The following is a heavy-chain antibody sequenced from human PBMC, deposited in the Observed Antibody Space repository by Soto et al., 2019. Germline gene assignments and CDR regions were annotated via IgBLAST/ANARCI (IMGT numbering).Heavy chain of an antibody. Sequence: QVQLVQSGAEVKKPGASVKVSCKASGYTFTSYTLHWVRQAPGQRPEWLGWINAAKGNTKYSEKFQDRVTITRDTSATTVFLELSGLTAGDTALYFCARGMFTTVTTLPNIWGQGTLVTVSS. CDR2: INAAKGNT. CDR1: GYTFTSYT. J-gene: IGHJ3*02. D-gene: IGHD4-17*01. CDR3: ARGMFTTVTTLPNI. V-gene: IGHV1-3*01.